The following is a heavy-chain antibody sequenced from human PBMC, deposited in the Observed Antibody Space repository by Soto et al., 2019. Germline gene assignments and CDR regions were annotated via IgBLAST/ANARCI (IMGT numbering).Heavy chain of an antibody. D-gene: IGHD5-12*01. CDR2: ISYDGSNK. CDR3: ASSYPGYDCY. J-gene: IGHJ4*02. V-gene: IGHV3-30*03. CDR1: GFTFSSYG. Sequence: PGGSLRLSCAASGFTFSSYGMHWVRQAPGKGLEWVAVISYDGSNKYYADSVKGRFTISRDNSKNTLYLQMNSLRAEDTAVYYCASSYPGYDCYWGQGTLVTVSS.